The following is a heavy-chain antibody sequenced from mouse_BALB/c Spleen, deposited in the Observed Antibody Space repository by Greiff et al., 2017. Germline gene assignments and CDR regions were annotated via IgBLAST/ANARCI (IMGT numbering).Heavy chain of an antibody. V-gene: IGHV5-9-4*01. Sequence: EVQGVESGGGLVKPGGSLKLSCAASGFTFSSYAMSWVRQSPEKRLEWVAEISSGGSYTYYPDTVTGRFTISRDNAKNTLYLEMSSLRSEDTAMYYCARDHSGRDYWGQGTSVTVSS. CDR1: GFTFSSYA. CDR3: ARDHSGRDY. J-gene: IGHJ4*01. CDR2: ISSGGSYT.